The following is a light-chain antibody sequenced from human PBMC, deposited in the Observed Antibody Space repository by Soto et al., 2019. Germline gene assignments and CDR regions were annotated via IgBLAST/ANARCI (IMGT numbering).Light chain of an antibody. Sequence: DLQLTQSPSFLSASVGDRITITCRASQGVRGNLAWYQQKSGKAPKLLISAASSLQSGVPSRFSGSGSGTEFTLTISCLQPEDFATYYCQQLNDYPLTFGGGTKVEIK. V-gene: IGKV1-9*01. CDR1: QGVRGN. CDR3: QQLNDYPLT. J-gene: IGKJ4*01. CDR2: AAS.